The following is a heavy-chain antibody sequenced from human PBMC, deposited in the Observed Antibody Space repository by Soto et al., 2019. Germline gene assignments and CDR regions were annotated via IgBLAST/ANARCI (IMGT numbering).Heavy chain of an antibody. Sequence: QVQLVQSGAEVKKPESSVKVSCKAPGGTFSTYAISWVRQAPGQGLEWMGGSIPMFGTANYAQRFQDRVTITADESTNTVYMELNSLRSEDTAVYFCARGIQLWLRRINNGYSGWGQGTLVTVSS. D-gene: IGHD5-18*01. CDR3: ARGIQLWLRRINNGYSG. CDR1: GGTFSTYA. J-gene: IGHJ4*02. V-gene: IGHV1-69*12. CDR2: SIPMFGTA.